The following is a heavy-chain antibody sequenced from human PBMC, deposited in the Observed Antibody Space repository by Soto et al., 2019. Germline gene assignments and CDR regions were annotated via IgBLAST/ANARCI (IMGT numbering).Heavy chain of an antibody. Sequence: GGSLRLACAASGVTFSRDWMSWVRQAPGKGLEWVANIKQDGSEKYYVDSVKGRFTISRDNAKNSLYLQMNSLRAEDTAVYYCARGRRGWFSDAFDIWGQGPTLSVSS. CDR2: IKQDGSEK. CDR1: GVTFSRDW. D-gene: IGHD6-19*01. J-gene: IGHJ3*02. V-gene: IGHV3-7*01. CDR3: ARGRRGWFSDAFDI.